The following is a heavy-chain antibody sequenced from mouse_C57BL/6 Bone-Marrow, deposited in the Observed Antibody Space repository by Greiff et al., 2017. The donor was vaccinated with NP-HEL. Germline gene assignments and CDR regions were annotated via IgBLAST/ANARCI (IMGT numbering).Heavy chain of an antibody. D-gene: IGHD1-1*01. Sequence: EVQLQQSGPELVKPGASVKISCKASGYTFTDYYMNWVKQSHGKSLEWIGDINPNNGGTSYNQKFKGKATLTVDKSSSTAYMELRSLTSEDSAVYYCARRRIITTVVAHWYFDVWGTGTTVTVSS. J-gene: IGHJ1*03. CDR2: INPNNGGT. CDR1: GYTFTDYY. CDR3: ARRRIITTVVAHWYFDV. V-gene: IGHV1-26*01.